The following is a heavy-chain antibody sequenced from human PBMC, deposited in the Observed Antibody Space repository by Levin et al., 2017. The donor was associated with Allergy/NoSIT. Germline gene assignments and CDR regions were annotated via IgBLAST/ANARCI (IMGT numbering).Heavy chain of an antibody. CDR3: TPYLVVVTTMVEDGNFDY. Sequence: RPGGSLRLSCAASGFTFSNAWMSWVRQAPGKGLEWVGRIKSKTDGGTTDYAAPVKGRFTISRDDSKNTLYLQMNSLKTEDTAVYYCTPYLVVVTTMVEDGNFDYWGQGTLVTVSS. J-gene: IGHJ4*02. D-gene: IGHD2-21*02. CDR2: IKSKTDGGTT. CDR1: GFTFSNAW. V-gene: IGHV3-15*01.